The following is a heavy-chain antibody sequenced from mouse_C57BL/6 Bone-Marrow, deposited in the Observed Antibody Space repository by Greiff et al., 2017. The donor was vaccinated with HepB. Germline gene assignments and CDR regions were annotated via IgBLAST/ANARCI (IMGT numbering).Heavy chain of an antibody. V-gene: IGHV1-61*01. J-gene: IGHJ3*01. Sequence: QVQLQQPGAELVRPGSSVKLSCKASGYTFTSYWMDWVKQRPGQGLEWIGNIYPSDSETHYNQKFKDKATLTVDKSSSTAYMQLSSLTSEDSAVYDCARRKGPYYYGSSYGFAYGGQGTRVTVSA. CDR3: ARRKGPYYYGSSYGFAY. CDR1: GYTFTSYW. D-gene: IGHD1-1*01. CDR2: IYPSDSET.